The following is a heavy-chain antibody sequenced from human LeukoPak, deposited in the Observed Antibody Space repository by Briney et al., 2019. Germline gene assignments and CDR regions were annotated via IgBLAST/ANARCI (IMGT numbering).Heavy chain of an antibody. J-gene: IGHJ4*02. V-gene: IGHV3-23*01. Sequence: GGSLRLSCAVSGFTFSTYAMNWVRQAPGKGLEWVSRISGSGDSTYYADSVKGRFSISRDNSKHTLYLQMNSLRAEDTAVYYCARGYYDSSGYYYLDYWGQGTLVTVSS. D-gene: IGHD3-22*01. CDR1: GFTFSTYA. CDR2: ISGSGDST. CDR3: ARGYYDSSGYYYLDY.